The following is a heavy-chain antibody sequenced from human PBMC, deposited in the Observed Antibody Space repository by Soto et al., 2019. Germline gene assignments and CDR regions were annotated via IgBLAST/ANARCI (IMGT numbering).Heavy chain of an antibody. D-gene: IGHD2-15*01. CDR2: IYYSGST. CDR3: ARDSHIEYSYYYYGMDV. Sequence: SETLSLTCTVSGGSISSGGYYWSWIRQHPGKGLEWIGYIYYSGSTYYNPSLKSRVTISVDTSKNQFSLKLSSMTAADTAVYYCARDSHIEYSYYYYGMDVWGQGTTVTVSS. V-gene: IGHV4-31*03. CDR1: GGSISSGGYY. J-gene: IGHJ6*02.